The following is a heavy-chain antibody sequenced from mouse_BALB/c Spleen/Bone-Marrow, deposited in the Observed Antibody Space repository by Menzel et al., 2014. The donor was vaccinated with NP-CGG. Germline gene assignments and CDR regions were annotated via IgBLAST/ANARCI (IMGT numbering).Heavy chain of an antibody. CDR3: ARGGLLRAMDY. CDR1: GYSFTGYF. D-gene: IGHD1-1*01. CDR2: INPYNGDT. Sequence: EVKVVESGPELVKPGASVKISCKASGYSFTGYFMNWVMQSHGKSLEWIGRINPYNGDTFYNQKFKGKATLTVDKSSSTAHMELRSLASEDYAVYYCARGGLLRAMDYWGQGTSVTVSS. V-gene: IGHV1-20*02. J-gene: IGHJ4*01.